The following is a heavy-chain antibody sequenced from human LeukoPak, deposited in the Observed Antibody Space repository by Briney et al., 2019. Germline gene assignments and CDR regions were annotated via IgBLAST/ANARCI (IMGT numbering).Heavy chain of an antibody. CDR3: AKDPVPAEPTYFDY. V-gene: IGHV1-69*05. CDR1: GGTFSSYA. Sequence: SVKVSCKASGGTFSSYAISWVRQAPGQGLEWMGGIIPIFGTANYAQKFQGRVTITTDESTSTAYMELSSLRSEDTAVYYCAKDPVPAEPTYFDYWGQGTLVTVSS. J-gene: IGHJ4*02. CDR2: IIPIFGTA. D-gene: IGHD2-2*01.